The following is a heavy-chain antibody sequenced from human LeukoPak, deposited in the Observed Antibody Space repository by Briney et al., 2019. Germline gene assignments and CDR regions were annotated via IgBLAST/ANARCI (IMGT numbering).Heavy chain of an antibody. CDR3: ARIGQLGDYYYYYMDV. CDR1: GGSISSYY. D-gene: IGHD6-6*01. J-gene: IGHJ6*03. V-gene: IGHV4-59*12. CDR2: IYYSGST. Sequence: SETLSLTCTVSGGSISSYYWSWIRQPPGKGLEWIGYIYYSGSTNYNPSLKSRVTISVDTSKNQFSLKLSSVTAADTAVYYCARIGQLGDYYYYYMDVWGKGTTVTVSS.